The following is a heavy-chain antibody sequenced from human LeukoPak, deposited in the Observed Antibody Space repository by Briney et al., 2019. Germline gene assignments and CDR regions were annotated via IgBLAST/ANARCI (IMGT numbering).Heavy chain of an antibody. CDR1: GFTFSSYA. CDR2: ISGSGGST. Sequence: GGSLRLSCAASGFTFSSYAMSWVRQAPGKGLEWVSAISGSGGSTYYADSVKGRFTISRDNSKNTLYLQMNSLRAEDTAVYYCAKDLGIEGLEMATIGGAFDIWGHGTMVTVSS. CDR3: AKDLGIEGLEMATIGGAFDI. D-gene: IGHD5-24*01. V-gene: IGHV3-23*01. J-gene: IGHJ3*02.